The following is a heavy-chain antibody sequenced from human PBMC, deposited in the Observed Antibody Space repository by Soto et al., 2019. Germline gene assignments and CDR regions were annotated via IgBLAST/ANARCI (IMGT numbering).Heavy chain of an antibody. J-gene: IGHJ4*02. CDR3: ARVSEGGSYYGGLDY. CDR2: IWYDGNIK. Sequence: QVQLVESGGGVVQPGRSLRLSCAASGFTFSSYGMHWVRQAPGKGLEWVAVIWYDGNIKYYADSVKGRFTISRDNSKNTLVLQMNSLRAEDTAVYYCARVSEGGSYYGGLDYWGQGTLVTVSS. CDR1: GFTFSSYG. V-gene: IGHV3-33*01. D-gene: IGHD1-26*01.